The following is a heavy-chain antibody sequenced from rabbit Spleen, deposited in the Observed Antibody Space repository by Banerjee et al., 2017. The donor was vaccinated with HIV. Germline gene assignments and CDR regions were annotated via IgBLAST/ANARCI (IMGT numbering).Heavy chain of an antibody. CDR3: AREGSGQVFFNL. CDR2: IDPVFGIT. J-gene: IGHJ4*01. Sequence: QLKETGGGLVQPGGSLTLSCKASGFDFSSYYMSWVRQAPGKGLEWIGYIDPVFGITYYASWVNGRFSISRENTQNTVSLQMNSLTVADTATYFCAREGSGQVFFNLWGPGTLVTVS. V-gene: IGHV1S7*01. CDR1: GFDFSSYY. D-gene: IGHD4-1*01.